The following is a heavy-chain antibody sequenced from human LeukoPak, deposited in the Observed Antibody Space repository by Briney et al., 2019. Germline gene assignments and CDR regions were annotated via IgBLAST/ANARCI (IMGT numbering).Heavy chain of an antibody. D-gene: IGHD5-18*01. Sequence: GGSLRLSCAASGFTFSSYAMSWVRQAPGKGLEWVSAISGSGGSTYYADSVKGRFTISRDISKNTLYLQVNSLRAEDTAVYYCAKDRIQLWEIFDYWGQGTLVTVSS. V-gene: IGHV3-23*01. CDR1: GFTFSSYA. CDR2: ISGSGGST. CDR3: AKDRIQLWEIFDY. J-gene: IGHJ4*02.